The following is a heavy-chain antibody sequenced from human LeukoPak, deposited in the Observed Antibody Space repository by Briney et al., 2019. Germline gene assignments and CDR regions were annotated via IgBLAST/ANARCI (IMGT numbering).Heavy chain of an antibody. CDR1: GFTFDDYA. Sequence: GRSLRLSCAASGFTFDDYAMHWVRHAPGKGLEWVSGISWNSGSIVYADSVKGRFTISRDNAKNSLYLQMNSLRAEDTALYYCAKDIVYYYDSSGYWKDWGQGTLVTVSS. J-gene: IGHJ4*02. D-gene: IGHD3-22*01. CDR3: AKDIVYYYDSSGYWKD. CDR2: ISWNSGSI. V-gene: IGHV3-9*01.